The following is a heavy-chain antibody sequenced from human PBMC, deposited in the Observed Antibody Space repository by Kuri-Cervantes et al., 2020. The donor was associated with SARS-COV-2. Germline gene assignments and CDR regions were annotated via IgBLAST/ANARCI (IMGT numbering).Heavy chain of an antibody. Sequence: ASVKVSCKASGYTFTSYDISWVRQAPGQGLEWMGWISDYNGNTNYAQKLQGRVTMTTDTTTSTAYMELRSLRSDDTAVYYCSRDRNPYSYGPLFDYWGQGTLVTVSS. CDR1: GYTFTSYD. CDR3: SRDRNPYSYGPLFDY. V-gene: IGHV1-18*04. J-gene: IGHJ4*02. CDR2: ISDYNGNT. D-gene: IGHD5-18*01.